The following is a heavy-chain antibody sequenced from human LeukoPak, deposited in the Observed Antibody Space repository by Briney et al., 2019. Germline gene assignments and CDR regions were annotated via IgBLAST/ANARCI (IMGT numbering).Heavy chain of an antibody. Sequence: SETLSLTCTVSGGSISSGSYYWSYIRQPAGKELEWIGRIHTSGTTNYNPSLKSRDTISIDTSKNQFSLRLNSVTAADTAIYYCARVEYGAFDIWGRGTMVTVSS. CDR2: IHTSGTT. D-gene: IGHD3-3*01. V-gene: IGHV4-61*02. J-gene: IGHJ3*02. CDR1: GGSISSGSYY. CDR3: ARVEYGAFDI.